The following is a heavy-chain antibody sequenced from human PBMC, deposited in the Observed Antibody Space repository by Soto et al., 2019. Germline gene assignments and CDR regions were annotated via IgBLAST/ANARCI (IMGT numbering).Heavy chain of an antibody. CDR3: AKEMSGLISSAVFDY. J-gene: IGHJ4*02. CDR1: GFTFSSYG. D-gene: IGHD3-16*01. V-gene: IGHV3-30*18. CDR2: ISYDGSNK. Sequence: GSLRLSCAASGFTFSSYGMHWVRQAPGKGLEWVAVISYDGSNKYYADSVKGRFTISRDNSKNTLYLQMNSLRAEDTAVYYCAKEMSGLISSAVFDYWGQGTLVTVSS.